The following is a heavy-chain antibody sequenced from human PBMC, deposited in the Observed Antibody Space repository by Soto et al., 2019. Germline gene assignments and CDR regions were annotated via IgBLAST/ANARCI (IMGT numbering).Heavy chain of an antibody. CDR3: ARADSSTWNYIWFDP. Sequence: QVQLVQSGAEVKKPGASVKVSCKASGYTFTSYDINWVRQATGQGLEWLGWINPNSGNTVYAQKFQGRVTMTRNTSISTAYMELSSLRSEDSAVYYCARADSSTWNYIWFDPWGQGTLVTVSS. V-gene: IGHV1-8*01. J-gene: IGHJ5*02. D-gene: IGHD6-13*01. CDR1: GYTFTSYD. CDR2: INPNSGNT.